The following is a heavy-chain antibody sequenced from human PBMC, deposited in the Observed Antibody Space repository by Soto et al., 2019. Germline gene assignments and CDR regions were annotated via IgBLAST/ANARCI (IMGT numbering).Heavy chain of an antibody. D-gene: IGHD4-17*01. CDR2: IYWNDDT. J-gene: IGHJ5*02. Sequence: QITLKESGPTLVKPTQTLTLTCTFSGFSLTTAGAGVGWIRQPPGKALEWLALIYWNDDTRYSPSLKSRLTITMDSSKNHVVLRMTIMDPVDTATYYCAHRVYGNCPRDNWFDPWCQGILVIVSS. CDR1: GFSLTTAGAG. V-gene: IGHV2-5*01. CDR3: AHRVYGNCPRDNWFDP.